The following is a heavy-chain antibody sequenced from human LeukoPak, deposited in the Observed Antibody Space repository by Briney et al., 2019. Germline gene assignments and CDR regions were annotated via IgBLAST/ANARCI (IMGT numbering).Heavy chain of an antibody. CDR3: ARQGPYYDFWSGYYRSYYYYMDV. Sequence: ASVKVSCKASGYTFTGYYMHWVRQAPGQGLEWMGWINPNSGGTNYAQKFQGRVTMTRDTSISTAYMELSRLRSDDTAVYYCARQGPYYDFWSGYYRSYYYYMDVWGKGTTVTVSS. V-gene: IGHV1-2*02. CDR2: INPNSGGT. J-gene: IGHJ6*03. CDR1: GYTFTGYY. D-gene: IGHD3-3*01.